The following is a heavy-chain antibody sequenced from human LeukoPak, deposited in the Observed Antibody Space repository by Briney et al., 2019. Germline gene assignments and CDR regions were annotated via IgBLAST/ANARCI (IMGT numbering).Heavy chain of an antibody. CDR2: VSVSGLS. CDR1: GGSIATTNF. V-gene: IGHV4-4*02. J-gene: IGHJ4*02. Sequence: NPSETLSLTCGVSGGSIATTNFWSWVRQTPGQGLEWIGEVSVSGLSDYNPSLRGRVTMSLDTSKNHLSLKLTSVTAADTAVYYCTRENAAFSPFGYWGQGTLVTV. D-gene: IGHD6-25*01. CDR3: TRENAAFSPFGY.